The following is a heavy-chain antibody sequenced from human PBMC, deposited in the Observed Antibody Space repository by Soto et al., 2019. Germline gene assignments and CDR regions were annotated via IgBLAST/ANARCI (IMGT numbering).Heavy chain of an antibody. V-gene: IGHV3-30*03. CDR3: VRRHVSATGIDWFDP. D-gene: IGHD6-13*01. CDR2: ISYDGSNK. J-gene: IGHJ5*02. Sequence: PGGSLRLSCAASGFTFSSYGMHWVRQAPGKGLEWVAVISYDGSNKYYADSVKGRLTISRDNSKNTLYLQMNSLRSEDTAVYYCVRRHVSATGIDWFDPWGQGTLVTVSS. CDR1: GFTFSSYG.